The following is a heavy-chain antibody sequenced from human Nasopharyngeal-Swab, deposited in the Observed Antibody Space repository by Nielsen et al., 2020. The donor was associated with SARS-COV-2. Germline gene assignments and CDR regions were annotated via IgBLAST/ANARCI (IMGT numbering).Heavy chain of an antibody. V-gene: IGHV3-30*03. D-gene: IGHD6-19*01. CDR3: ARETVAGTRPDY. CDR2: ISYDGSNK. J-gene: IGHJ4*02. Sequence: GESLKISCAASGFTFSSYGMHWVRQAPGKGLEWVAVISYDGSNKYYADPVKGRFTISRDNSKNTLYLQMNSLRVEDTAVYYCARETVAGTRPDYWGQGTLVTVSS. CDR1: GFTFSSYG.